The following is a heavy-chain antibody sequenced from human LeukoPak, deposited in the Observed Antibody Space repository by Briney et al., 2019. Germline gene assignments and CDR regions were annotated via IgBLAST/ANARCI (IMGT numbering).Heavy chain of an antibody. CDR1: GGSISSSSYY. J-gene: IGHJ5*02. Sequence: SETLSLTCTVSGGSISSSSYYWGWIRQPPGKGLEWVGNIYYSGSTYYNPSLKSRVTISLDTSKNQFSLMLSSVTAADTAVYYCARPGPTSYYDSSRWFDPWGQGTLVTVSS. CDR2: IYYSGST. V-gene: IGHV4-39*07. D-gene: IGHD3-22*01. CDR3: ARPGPTSYYDSSRWFDP.